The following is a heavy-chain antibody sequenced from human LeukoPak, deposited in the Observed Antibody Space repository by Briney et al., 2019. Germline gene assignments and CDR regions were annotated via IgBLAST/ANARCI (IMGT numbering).Heavy chain of an antibody. Sequence: ASVKVSCKASGYTFTSYYMHWVRQAPGQGLEWMGIINPSGGSTSYAQKFQGRVTMTRDTSTSTVYMELSSLRSEDTAVYYCARDYGSDVRTRPFDYWSQGTLVTVSS. CDR1: GYTFTSYY. V-gene: IGHV1-46*01. CDR3: ARDYGSDVRTRPFDY. CDR2: INPSGGST. D-gene: IGHD3-10*02. J-gene: IGHJ4*02.